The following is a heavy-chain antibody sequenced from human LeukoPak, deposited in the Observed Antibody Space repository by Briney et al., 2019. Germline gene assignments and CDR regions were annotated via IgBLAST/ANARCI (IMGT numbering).Heavy chain of an antibody. V-gene: IGHV3-7*03. CDR1: GFMFSKYW. CDR3: AKDLRFNYVWEAGY. D-gene: IGHD3-16*01. CDR2: IKRDGSAI. J-gene: IGHJ4*02. Sequence: GGSLGLSCAASGFMFSKYWMTWVRQAPGKGLERVANIKRDGSAIHYLDSVKGRFTISRDNSKNTLYLQMNSLRAEDTAVYYCAKDLRFNYVWEAGYWGQGTLVTVSS.